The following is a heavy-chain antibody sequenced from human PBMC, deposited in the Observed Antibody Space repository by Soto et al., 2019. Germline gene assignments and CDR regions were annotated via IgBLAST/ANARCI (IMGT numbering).Heavy chain of an antibody. V-gene: IGHV1-69*13. D-gene: IGHD3-22*01. CDR3: ARDFSGYDSSGYYPSFDY. J-gene: IGHJ4*02. CDR1: GGTFSSYA. Sequence: SVKVSCKASGGTFSSYAISWVRQAPGQGLEWMGGIIPIFGTANYAQKFQGRVTITADESTSTAYMELSSLRSEDTAVYYCARDFSGYDSSGYYPSFDYWGQGTLVTVSS. CDR2: IIPIFGTA.